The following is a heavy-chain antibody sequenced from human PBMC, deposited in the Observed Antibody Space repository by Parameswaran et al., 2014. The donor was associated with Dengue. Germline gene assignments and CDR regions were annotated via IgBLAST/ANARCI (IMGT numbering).Heavy chain of an antibody. D-gene: IGHD2-15*01. V-gene: IGHV4-59*01. J-gene: IGHJ4*02. Sequence: WIRQPPGKGLEWIGYIYYSGSTNYNPSLKSRVTISVDTSKNQLSLKLSSVTAADTAVYYCARDGCSGGSCYSGEVHWGQGTLVTVSS. CDR2: IYYSGST. CDR3: ARDGCSGGSCYSGEVH.